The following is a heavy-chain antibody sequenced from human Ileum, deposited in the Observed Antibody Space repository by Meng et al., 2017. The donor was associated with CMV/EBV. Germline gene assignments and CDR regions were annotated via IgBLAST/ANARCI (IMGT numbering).Heavy chain of an antibody. Sequence: QVQRQESGPGLVKPSETRSLTCTFSGGSIRNYYWSWIRQPAGKGLEWIGRIYTGGSPNYNPSLYSRVTMSLDTSKNQFSLKLNSVTAADTAVYYCARLNYYDSREFDYWGQGTLVTVSS. D-gene: IGHD3-22*01. CDR2: IYTGGSP. CDR1: GGSIRNYY. J-gene: IGHJ4*02. CDR3: ARLNYYDSREFDY. V-gene: IGHV4-4*07.